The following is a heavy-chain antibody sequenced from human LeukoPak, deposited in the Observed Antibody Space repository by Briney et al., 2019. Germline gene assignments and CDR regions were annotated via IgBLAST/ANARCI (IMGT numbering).Heavy chain of an antibody. J-gene: IGHJ4*02. Sequence: GGSLKLSCAASGFTFSGSAMHWVRQASGKGLEWVGRIRSKANSYATAYAASVKGRFTISRDDSKNTAYLQMNSLKTEDTAVYYCTRSPAAMLYYFDYWGQGTLATVSS. D-gene: IGHD2-2*01. CDR1: GFTFSGSA. V-gene: IGHV3-73*01. CDR3: TRSPAAMLYYFDY. CDR2: IRSKANSYAT.